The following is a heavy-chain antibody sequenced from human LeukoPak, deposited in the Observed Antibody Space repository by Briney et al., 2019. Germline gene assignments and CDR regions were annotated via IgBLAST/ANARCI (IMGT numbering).Heavy chain of an antibody. D-gene: IGHD1-26*01. J-gene: IGHJ6*03. V-gene: IGHV3-30*02. CDR2: IRYDGSNI. CDR3: AKGPRGGYYYMDV. Sequence: GSLRLSCAASGFAFSSYGMHWVRQAPGKGLEWVAFIRYDGSNIYYADSVKGRFTISRDNSKNTLYLQMNSLRAEDTAVYYCAKGPRGGYYYMDVWGKGTTVTVSS. CDR1: GFAFSSYG.